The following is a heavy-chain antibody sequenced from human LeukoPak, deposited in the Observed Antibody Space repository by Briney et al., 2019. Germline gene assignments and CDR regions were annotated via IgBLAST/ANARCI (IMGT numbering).Heavy chain of an antibody. Sequence: GGSLRLSCAASGFTFSSYEMDWVRQAPGKGLEWVSYIGIDGKTIHYADSVKGRFTISRDNAKNTLYLQMNSLRAEDTAMYYCAKSLGAPDDYWGQGTLVTVS. V-gene: IGHV3-48*03. CDR1: GFTFSSYE. J-gene: IGHJ4*02. CDR3: AKSLGAPDDY. CDR2: IGIDGKTI. D-gene: IGHD1-26*01.